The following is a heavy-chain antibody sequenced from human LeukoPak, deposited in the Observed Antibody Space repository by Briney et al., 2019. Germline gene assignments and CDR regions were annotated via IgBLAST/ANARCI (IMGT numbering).Heavy chain of an antibody. J-gene: IGHJ3*02. CDR1: GYSFTSYW. CDR3: ARQGADYGGWFYAFDI. CDR2: IYPGDFDT. Sequence: GESLKISCKGSGYSFTSYWIGWVRQMPGKGLEWMGIIYPGDFDTRYSPSFQGQVTISADKSISTAYLQWSSLKASDTAMYYCARQGADYGGWFYAFDIWGQGTMVTVSS. D-gene: IGHD4-23*01. V-gene: IGHV5-51*01.